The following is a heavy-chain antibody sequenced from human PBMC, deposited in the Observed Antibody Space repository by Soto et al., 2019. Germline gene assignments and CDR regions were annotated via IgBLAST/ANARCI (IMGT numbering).Heavy chain of an antibody. CDR3: ARLELGLDY. D-gene: IGHD1-26*01. CDR1: GGSISSSSYY. J-gene: IGHJ4*02. CDR2: IYYSGST. Sequence: SETLYLTCTVSGGSISSSSYYWGWIRQPPGKGLEWIGSIYYSGSTYYNPSLKSRVTISVDTSKNQFSLKLSSVTAADTAVYYCARLELGLDYWGQGTLVTAPQ. V-gene: IGHV4-39*01.